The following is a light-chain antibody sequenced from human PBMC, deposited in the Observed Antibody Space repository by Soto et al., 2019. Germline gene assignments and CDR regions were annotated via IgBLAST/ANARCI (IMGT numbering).Light chain of an antibody. Sequence: DIQLTQSPSFLSASVGDRVTVTCRASQGISNCLAWYQQKPGKVPRLLIYAAATLRSGVQSRFSGSGSGTDFTLTIRSLQPEDVATYYCKKYNSGPPTFGQGTKVDNK. CDR1: QGISNC. J-gene: IGKJ1*01. CDR3: KKYNSGPPT. V-gene: IGKV1-27*01. CDR2: AAA.